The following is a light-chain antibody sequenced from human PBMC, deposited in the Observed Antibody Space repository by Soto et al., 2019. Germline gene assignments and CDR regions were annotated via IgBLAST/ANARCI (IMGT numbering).Light chain of an antibody. J-gene: IGKJ1*01. CDR1: QSVSSSY. V-gene: IGKV3-20*01. CDR3: QQYGSSPRT. CDR2: GAS. Sequence: EIVLTQSPGTLSLSPGERATLSCRASQSVSSSYLAWYQQKPGQAPRLLSYGASSRATGIPDRFSGSGSGTDFTLTSSRLEPEDFAVYYCQQYGSSPRTFGQGTKVEI.